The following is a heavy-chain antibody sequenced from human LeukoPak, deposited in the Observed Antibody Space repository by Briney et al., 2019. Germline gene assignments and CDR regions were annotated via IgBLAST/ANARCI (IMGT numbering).Heavy chain of an antibody. J-gene: IGHJ4*02. CDR1: GYTFTGYY. D-gene: IGHD3-3*01. V-gene: IGHV1-2*02. CDR2: INPNSGGT. CDR3: AVNDFWSGYYSDY. Sequence: ASVKVSCKASGYTFTGYYMHWVRQAPGQGLEWMGWINPNSGGTNYAQKFQGRVTMTRDTSISTAYMELSRLRSDDTAVYYCAVNDFWSGYYSDYWGQGTLVTISS.